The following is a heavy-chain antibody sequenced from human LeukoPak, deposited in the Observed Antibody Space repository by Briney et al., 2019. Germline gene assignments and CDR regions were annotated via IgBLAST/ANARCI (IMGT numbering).Heavy chain of an antibody. CDR3: ARDLRL. V-gene: IGHV3-21*01. J-gene: IGHJ4*02. CDR2: ISSGSNYI. Sequence: GSLRLSCAASGFTFSNYNMNWVRQAPGKGLEWVSSISSGSNYIYYADSVQGRFTIPRDNARNSLYLQMNSLRADDAAVYYCARDLRLWGQGTLVTVSS. CDR1: GFTFSNYN.